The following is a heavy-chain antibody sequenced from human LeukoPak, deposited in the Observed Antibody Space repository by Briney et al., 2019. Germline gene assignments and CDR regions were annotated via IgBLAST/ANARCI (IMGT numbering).Heavy chain of an antibody. V-gene: IGHV3-48*03. CDR1: GFTFSSYE. D-gene: IGHD6-19*01. J-gene: IGHJ3*02. CDR2: ISSSGSTI. CDR3: AKDIVSGWYGPDAFDI. Sequence: GGSLRLSCAASGFTFSSYEMNWVRQAPGKGLEWVSYISSSGSTIYYADSVKGRFTISRDNSKNTLYLQMNSLRAEDTAVYYCAKDIVSGWYGPDAFDIWGQGTMVTVSS.